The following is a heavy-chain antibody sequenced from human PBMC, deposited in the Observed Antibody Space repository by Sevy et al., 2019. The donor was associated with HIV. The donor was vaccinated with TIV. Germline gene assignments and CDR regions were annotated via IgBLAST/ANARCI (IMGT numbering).Heavy chain of an antibody. V-gene: IGHV3-30-3*01. CDR1: EFRLSTYA. Sequence: GGSLRLSCAASEFRLSTYAMHWVRQAPGKGLEWVAVISYDGSSHYYADSVKGRFTISRDNSKNTLFLQMNSLRLEDTAFYYCARDAGYSTDWYPSDYWGQGPLVTVSS. CDR2: ISYDGSSH. D-gene: IGHD6-19*01. J-gene: IGHJ4*02. CDR3: ARDAGYSTDWYPSDY.